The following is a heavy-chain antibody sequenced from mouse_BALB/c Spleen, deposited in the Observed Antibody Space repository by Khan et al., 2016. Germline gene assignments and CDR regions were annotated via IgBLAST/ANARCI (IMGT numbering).Heavy chain of an antibody. Sequence: QVQLQQSGAELMKPGASVKISCKATGYTFSSYWIEWVKQRPGHGLEWIGEILPGSGSTNYNEKFKDKAPFTADTSSNTAYMQLSSLTSEDSAVYYCARENYRAWFAYWGQGTLVTVSA. V-gene: IGHV1-9*01. CDR1: GYTFSSYW. CDR3: ARENYRAWFAY. J-gene: IGHJ3*01. D-gene: IGHD2-14*01. CDR2: ILPGSGST.